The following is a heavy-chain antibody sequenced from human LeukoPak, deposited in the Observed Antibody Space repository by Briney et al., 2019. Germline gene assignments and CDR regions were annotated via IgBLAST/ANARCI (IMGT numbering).Heavy chain of an antibody. CDR1: GFTFSSYA. Sequence: GGSLRLSCAASGFTFSSYAMGWVRQAPGKGLEWVSAISGSGGNTYYADSVKGRFTISRDNSKNTPYLQMNSLRAEDTAVYFCAKDRQGSSWQRAVDYWGQGTLVTVSS. J-gene: IGHJ4*02. V-gene: IGHV3-23*01. D-gene: IGHD6-13*01. CDR2: ISGSGGNT. CDR3: AKDRQGSSWQRAVDY.